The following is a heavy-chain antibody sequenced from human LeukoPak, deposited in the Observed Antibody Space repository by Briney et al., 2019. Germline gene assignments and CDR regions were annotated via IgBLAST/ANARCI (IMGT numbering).Heavy chain of an antibody. CDR3: ARAAAVANWFDP. CDR2: INPNSGGT. V-gene: IGHV1-2*02. D-gene: IGHD6-13*01. Sequence: ASVKVSCKASGYTFTSYYMHWVRQAPGQGLEWMGWINPNSGGTNYAQKFQGRVTMTRDTSISTAYMELSRLRSDDTAVYYCARAAAVANWFDPWGQGTLVTVSS. CDR1: GYTFTSYY. J-gene: IGHJ5*02.